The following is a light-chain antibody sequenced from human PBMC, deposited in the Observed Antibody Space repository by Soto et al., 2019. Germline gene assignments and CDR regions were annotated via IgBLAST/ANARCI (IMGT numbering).Light chain of an antibody. CDR3: SSYTSSSTYV. CDR1: SSDVGAYNY. V-gene: IGLV2-14*01. J-gene: IGLJ1*01. CDR2: DVS. Sequence: QSALTQPASVSGSPGQSIAISCTGTSSDVGAYNYVSWYQQHPGKAPKLMIYDVSNWPSGVSNRFSGSKSDNTASLTISGLQAEDEADYYCSSYTSSSTYVFGSGTKLTVL.